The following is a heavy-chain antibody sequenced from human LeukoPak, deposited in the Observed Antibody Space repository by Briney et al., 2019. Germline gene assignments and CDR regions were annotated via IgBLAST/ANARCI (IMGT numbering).Heavy chain of an antibody. D-gene: IGHD5-18*01. V-gene: IGHV4-4*02. CDR2: IYHRGNT. CDR1: GGSISSSNW. J-gene: IGHJ4*02. CDR3: ARPGRRGSIQLWSYYFDY. Sequence: SETLSLTCAVSGGSISSSNWWNWVRQTPGKGLEWIGEIYHRGNTHYNPSLKSRVTISVDTSKNQFSLKLSSVTAADTAVYYCARPGRRGSIQLWSYYFDYWGQGTLVTVSS.